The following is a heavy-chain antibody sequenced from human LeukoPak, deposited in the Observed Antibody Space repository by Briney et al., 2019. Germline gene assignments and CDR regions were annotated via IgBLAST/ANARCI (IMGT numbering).Heavy chain of an antibody. CDR1: GFTFSSYW. Sequence: GGSLRLSCAASGFTFSSYWMSWVRQAPGKGLEWVANIKQDGSEKYYVDSVKGRFTISRDNAKNSLYLQMNSLRAEDTAVYYCARSGEGWQQLAPWDGGYYYYYMDVWGKGTTVTISS. CDR3: ARSGEGWQQLAPWDGGYYYYYMDV. D-gene: IGHD6-13*01. CDR2: IKQDGSEK. J-gene: IGHJ6*03. V-gene: IGHV3-7*01.